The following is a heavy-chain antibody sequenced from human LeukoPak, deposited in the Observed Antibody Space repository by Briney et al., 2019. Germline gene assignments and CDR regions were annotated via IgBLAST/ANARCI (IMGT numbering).Heavy chain of an antibody. Sequence: GESLKISCQGSGYSFNSYWIGWVRQLPGKGLEWMGIIYPGDSHTRYSPSFQGQVTISAGKSISTAYLQWSSLKASDTAMYYCARLPTNSETYFDYWGQGTLVTVSS. V-gene: IGHV5-51*01. J-gene: IGHJ4*02. D-gene: IGHD1-26*01. CDR1: GYSFNSYW. CDR2: IYPGDSHT. CDR3: ARLPTNSETYFDY.